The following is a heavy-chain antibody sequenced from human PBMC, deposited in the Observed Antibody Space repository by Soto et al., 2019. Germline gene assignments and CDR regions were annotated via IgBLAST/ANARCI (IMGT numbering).Heavy chain of an antibody. D-gene: IGHD3-22*01. CDR3: ARDQYYYDSSGYYYVPYYYYYGMDV. CDR1: GYTFTGYY. CDR2: INPNSGGT. J-gene: IGHJ6*02. V-gene: IGHV1-2*02. Sequence: ASVKVSCKASGYTFTGYYMHWVRQAPGQGLEWMGWINPNSGGTNYAQKFQGRVTMTRDTSISTAYMELSRLRSDDTAVYYCARDQYYYDSSGYYYVPYYYYYGMDVWGQGTTVTVSS.